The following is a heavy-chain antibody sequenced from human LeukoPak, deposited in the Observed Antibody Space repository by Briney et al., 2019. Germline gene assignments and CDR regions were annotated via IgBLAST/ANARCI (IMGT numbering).Heavy chain of an antibody. J-gene: IGHJ4*02. CDR3: ARGPSGHRSDFDY. Sequence: ASVKVSCKASGDTFSSYDINWVRQAPGQGLEWMARINPSSGNTAYAQKFQGRVTITGDTSMGTAYMELSSLRSEDTAVYYCARGPSGHRSDFDYWGQGTLVTVSS. V-gene: IGHV1-8*03. D-gene: IGHD1-1*01. CDR2: INPSSGNT. CDR1: GDTFSSYD.